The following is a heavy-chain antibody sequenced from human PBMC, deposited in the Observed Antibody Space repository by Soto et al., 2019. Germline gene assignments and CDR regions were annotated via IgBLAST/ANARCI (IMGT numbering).Heavy chain of an antibody. CDR2: ISAYNGNT. J-gene: IGHJ4*02. CDR1: GYTFTSYG. V-gene: IGHV1-18*01. D-gene: IGHD4-17*01. Sequence: GASVKVSCKASGYTFTSYGISWVRQAPGQGLEWMGWISAYNGNTNYAQKLQGRVTMTTDTSTSTAYMELRSLRSDDTAVYYCARDGSGLVTTDTYFDYWGQGTLVTVSS. CDR3: ARDGSGLVTTDTYFDY.